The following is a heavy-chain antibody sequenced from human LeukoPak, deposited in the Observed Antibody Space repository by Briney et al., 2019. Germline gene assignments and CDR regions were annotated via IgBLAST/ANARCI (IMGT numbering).Heavy chain of an antibody. CDR2: MNPNSGNT. J-gene: IGHJ4*02. Sequence: ASVKVSCKASGYTFTSYDINWVRRATGQGLEWMGWMNPNSGNTGYAQKFQGRVTITRNTSISTAYMELSSLRSDDTAVHYCATEHLGYTLDYWGQGTLVTVSS. V-gene: IGHV1-8*03. CDR1: GYTFTSYD. CDR3: ATEHLGYTLDY. D-gene: IGHD2-2*02.